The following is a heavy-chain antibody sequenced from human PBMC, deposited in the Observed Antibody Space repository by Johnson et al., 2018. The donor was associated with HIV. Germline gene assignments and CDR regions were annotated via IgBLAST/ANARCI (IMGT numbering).Heavy chain of an antibody. D-gene: IGHD6-13*01. CDR3: ARVRAAAVSDAFDI. Sequence: VQLVESGGGVVRPGGSLTLSCAASGFTFDDYAMHWVRQAPGKGLEWVSGISWNGGSTGYADSVKGRFTISRDNAKNSLYLQMNSLRADDTALYYCARVRAAAVSDAFDIWGQGTMVTVSS. V-gene: IGHV3-20*04. CDR1: GFTFDDYA. J-gene: IGHJ3*02. CDR2: ISWNGGST.